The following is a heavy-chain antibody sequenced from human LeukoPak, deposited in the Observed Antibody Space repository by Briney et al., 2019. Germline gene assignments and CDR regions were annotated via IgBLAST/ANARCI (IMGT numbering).Heavy chain of an antibody. CDR1: GFTFSTYW. D-gene: IGHD2/OR15-2a*01. J-gene: IGHJ4*02. Sequence: PGGSLRLSCAASGFTFSTYWMHWVRQAPGKGLVWVSRINSDGSSTHYADSVKGRFTISRDNAKNSLYLQMNSLRAEDTAVYYCARDLSKTGVLDYWGQGTLVTVSS. V-gene: IGHV3-74*01. CDR3: ARDLSKTGVLDY. CDR2: INSDGSST.